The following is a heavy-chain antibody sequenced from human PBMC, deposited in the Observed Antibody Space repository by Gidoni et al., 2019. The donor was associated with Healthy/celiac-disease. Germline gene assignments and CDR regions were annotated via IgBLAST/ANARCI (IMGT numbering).Heavy chain of an antibody. D-gene: IGHD2-15*01. V-gene: IGHV1-69*01. Sequence: QVPLVQSGAEVKKPGSSVKVSCKASGRTFSSYALSWVRQAPGQGLEWMGGIIPIFGTANYAQKFQGRVTSTADESTSTAYMELSSLRSEDTAVYYCARRLSRWSWFDPWGQGTLVTVSS. CDR2: IIPIFGTA. J-gene: IGHJ5*02. CDR1: GRTFSSYA. CDR3: ARRLSRWSWFDP.